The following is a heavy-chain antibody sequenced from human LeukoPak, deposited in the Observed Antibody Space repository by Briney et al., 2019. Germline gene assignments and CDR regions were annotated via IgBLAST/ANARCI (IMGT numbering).Heavy chain of an antibody. Sequence: GGSLRLSCAASGFTFSSYSMNWVRQAPGKGLEWVSSISSSSSYIYYADSVKGRFTISRDNAKNSLYLQMNSLRAEDTALYYCAREGTMVRGVPDYYYYYMDVWGKGTTVTVSS. CDR2: ISSSSSYI. D-gene: IGHD3-10*01. CDR1: GFTFSSYS. V-gene: IGHV3-21*04. J-gene: IGHJ6*03. CDR3: AREGTMVRGVPDYYYYYMDV.